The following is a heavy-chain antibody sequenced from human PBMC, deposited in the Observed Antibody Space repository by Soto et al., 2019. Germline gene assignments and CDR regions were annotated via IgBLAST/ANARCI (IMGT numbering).Heavy chain of an antibody. CDR2: IYYSGST. D-gene: IGHD6-6*01. CDR1: GVSIGSGDYY. J-gene: IGHJ5*02. V-gene: IGHV4-61*08. CDR3: ARGRHRWNSSSDNWFDP. Sequence: PSETLSLTCTVSGVSIGSGDYYWSWIRQPPGKGLEWIGYIYYSGSTNYNPPLKSRVTISVDTSKNQFSLKLSSVTAADTAVYYCARGRHRWNSSSDNWFDPWGQGTLVTVSS.